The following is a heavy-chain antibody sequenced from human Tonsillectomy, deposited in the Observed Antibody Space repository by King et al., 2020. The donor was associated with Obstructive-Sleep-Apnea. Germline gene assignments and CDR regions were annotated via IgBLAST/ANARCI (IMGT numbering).Heavy chain of an antibody. D-gene: IGHD2-8*02. CDR3: ARQSPTGGDQVIDY. Sequence: LQLQESGSGLVKASQTLSLTCAVSGGSISSYSWSWIRQPPGKGLEWIGYIYHSGATYYNPSLKSRVTVSVDRTKNQFSLKLTSVTAADTAVYYCARQSPTGGDQVIDYWGQGILVTVSS. J-gene: IGHJ4*02. V-gene: IGHV4-30-2*01. CDR2: IYHSGAT. CDR1: GGSISSYS.